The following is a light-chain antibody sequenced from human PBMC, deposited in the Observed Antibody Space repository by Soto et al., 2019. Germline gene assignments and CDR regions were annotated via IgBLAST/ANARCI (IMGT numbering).Light chain of an antibody. J-gene: IGLJ7*01. CDR3: VLSVSNGIAV. Sequence: QAVVTQEPSFSVSPGGTVTLTCGLSSGSVSTNYYPSWYQQTPGQAPRTLIFNTNTRSSGVPDRFSGSILGKTAALTITGAQADDESDYYCVLSVSNGIAVFGGGTQLTVL. CDR1: SGSVSTNYY. CDR2: NTN. V-gene: IGLV8-61*01.